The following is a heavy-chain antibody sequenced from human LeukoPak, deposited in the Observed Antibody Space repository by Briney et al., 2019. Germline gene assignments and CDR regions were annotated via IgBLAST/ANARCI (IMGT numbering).Heavy chain of an antibody. J-gene: IGHJ4*02. CDR3: ARDPYYDSSGYYYVGLFDY. Sequence: GGSLRLSCAASGFTFSSYSMNWVRQAPGKGLEWVSSISSSSSYIYYADSVKGRFTISRDNAKNSLYLQMNSLRAEDTAVYYCARDPYYDSSGYYYVGLFDYWGQGTLVTVSS. CDR2: ISSSSSYI. D-gene: IGHD3-22*01. CDR1: GFTFSSYS. V-gene: IGHV3-21*01.